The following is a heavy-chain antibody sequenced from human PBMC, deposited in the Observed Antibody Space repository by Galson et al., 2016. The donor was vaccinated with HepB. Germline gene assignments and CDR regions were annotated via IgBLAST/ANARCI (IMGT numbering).Heavy chain of an antibody. Sequence: GGSTNYADSVKGRFTISRDHFKNTLYLQMNSLRAEDTAVYFCTCGRSPGAYWGQGTLVTVSS. CDR2: GGST. J-gene: IGHJ4*02. CDR3: TCGRSPGAY. D-gene: IGHD3-16*02. V-gene: IGHV3-53*01.